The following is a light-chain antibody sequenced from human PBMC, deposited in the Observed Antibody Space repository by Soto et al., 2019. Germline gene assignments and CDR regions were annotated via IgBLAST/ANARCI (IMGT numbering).Light chain of an antibody. V-gene: IGKV3-20*01. J-gene: IGKJ5*01. CDR2: EXX. CDR1: QTVRNKY. Sequence: EFVLTQSPGTLSLSPGERATPSCRASQTVRNKYLAWYQQKPGQTPXLPXXEXXXRXXXXPXXFSGGGSGTDFTLTISRLEPEDFAVYYCEQYVSLPITYGQGTRREIK. CDR3: EQYVSLPIT.